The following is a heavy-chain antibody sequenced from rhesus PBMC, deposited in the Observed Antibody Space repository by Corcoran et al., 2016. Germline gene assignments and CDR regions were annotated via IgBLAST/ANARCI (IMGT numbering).Heavy chain of an antibody. V-gene: IGHV2S1*01. CDR3: ARGAGIAAADY. Sequence: QVTLKESGPALVKPTQTLTLTCTFSGFSLSTSGMGVGWIRQPPGKALECLASIYWDDDKYYRTTRKSRLTIAKDTSKNQVVLTMTNMDPVDTATYYCARGAGIAAADYWGQGVLVTVSS. J-gene: IGHJ4*01. CDR2: IYWDDDK. CDR1: GFSLSTSGMG. D-gene: IGHD6-31*01.